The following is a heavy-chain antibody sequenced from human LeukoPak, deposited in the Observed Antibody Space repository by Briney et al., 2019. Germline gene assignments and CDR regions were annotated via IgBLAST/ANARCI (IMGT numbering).Heavy chain of an antibody. CDR1: GFTFSSYA. CDR2: ISGSGGST. Sequence: GGSLRLSCAASGFTFSSYAMSWVRQAPGKGLEWVSAISGSGGSTYYADSVKGRFTISRDNSKNTLYLQMNSLRAEDTAVYYCAKDPYCSGGSCYWFDPWGQGALVTVSS. V-gene: IGHV3-23*01. D-gene: IGHD2-15*01. J-gene: IGHJ5*02. CDR3: AKDPYCSGGSCYWFDP.